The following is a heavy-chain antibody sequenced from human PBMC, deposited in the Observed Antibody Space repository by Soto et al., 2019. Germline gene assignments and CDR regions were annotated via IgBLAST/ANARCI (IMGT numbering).Heavy chain of an antibody. CDR1: GGTFSSYA. CDR2: IVPLFRTT. CDR3: ARGGYSSTWSNLLDRFGLDV. J-gene: IGHJ6*01. V-gene: IGHV1-69*06. D-gene: IGHD6-13*01. Sequence: QVQLVQSGAEAKKPGSSVKVSCTTSGGTFSSYAISWVRQAPGQGLEWMGGIVPLFRTTNYAQKFQGRVTITADTSTYTVCMELSGLRSGDTAVYYCARGGYSSTWSNLLDRFGLDVWGQGATVTVSS.